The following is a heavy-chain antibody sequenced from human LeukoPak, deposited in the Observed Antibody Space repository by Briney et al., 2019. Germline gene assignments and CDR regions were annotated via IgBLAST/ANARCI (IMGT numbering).Heavy chain of an antibody. D-gene: IGHD2-2*01. CDR1: GGTFSSYA. CDR2: IIPIFGIA. J-gene: IGHJ4*02. V-gene: IGHV1-69*04. Sequence: ASVKVSCKASGGTFSSYAISWVRQAPGQGLEWMGRIIPIFGIANYAQKFQGRVTITADKSTSTAYMELSSLRSEDTAVYYCASKGGCSSTSCYEEDYWGQGTLVTVSS. CDR3: ASKGGCSSTSCYEEDY.